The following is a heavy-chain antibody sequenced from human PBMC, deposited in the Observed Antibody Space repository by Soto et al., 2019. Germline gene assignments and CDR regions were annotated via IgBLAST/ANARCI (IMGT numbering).Heavy chain of an antibody. CDR3: AKGGYLSNEY. Sequence: AASVKVSCKASGYTFSTYYMHWVRQAPGQGLEWLGMINPSGGGASYPQKFQGRVTMTRDTSTNTVYMELSSLSSEDTAVYYCAKGGYLSNEYWGQGTLVNVPP. D-gene: IGHD3-22*01. J-gene: IGHJ1*01. CDR1: GYTFSTYY. V-gene: IGHV1-46*01. CDR2: INPSGGGA.